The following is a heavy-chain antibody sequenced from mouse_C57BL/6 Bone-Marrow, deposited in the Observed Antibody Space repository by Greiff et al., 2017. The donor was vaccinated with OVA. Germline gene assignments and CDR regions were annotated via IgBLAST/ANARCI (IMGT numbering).Heavy chain of an antibody. CDR1: GYTFTSYW. J-gene: IGHJ1*03. D-gene: IGHD1-1*01. Sequence: QVHVKQSGAELVKPGASVKLSCKASGYTFTSYWMHWVKQRPGRGLEWIGRIDPNSGGTKYNEKFKSKATLTVDKPSSTAYMQLSSLTSEDSAVYYCASGDYGSSHWYFDVWGTGTTVTVSS. V-gene: IGHV1-72*01. CDR2: IDPNSGGT. CDR3: ASGDYGSSHWYFDV.